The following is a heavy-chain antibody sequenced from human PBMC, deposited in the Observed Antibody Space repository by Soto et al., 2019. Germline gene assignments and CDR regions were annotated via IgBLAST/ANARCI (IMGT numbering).Heavy chain of an antibody. CDR1: GFTFSSYE. Sequence: EVQLVESGGGLVQPGGSLRLSCAASGFTFSSYEMNWVRQAPGKGLEWVSYISSSGSTIYYADSVKGRFTISRDNAKNSLYLQMNSLRAEDTAVYYCAKEWGWFGELDSVDYWGQGTLVTVSS. V-gene: IGHV3-48*03. D-gene: IGHD3-10*01. CDR2: ISSSGSTI. CDR3: AKEWGWFGELDSVDY. J-gene: IGHJ4*02.